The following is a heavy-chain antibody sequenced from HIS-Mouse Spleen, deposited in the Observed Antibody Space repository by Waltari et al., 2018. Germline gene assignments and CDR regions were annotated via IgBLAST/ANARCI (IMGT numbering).Heavy chain of an antibody. CDR1: GGSISSTSSY. Sequence: QLQLQESGPGLVKPSETLSLTCPVSGGSISSTSSYWGWIGQPPGKGLEWIGSIYYSGSTYYNPSLKSRVTISVDTSKNQFSLKLSSVTAADTAVYYCAREIPYSSSWYDWYFDLWGRGTLVTVSS. J-gene: IGHJ2*01. CDR2: IYYSGST. V-gene: IGHV4-39*07. D-gene: IGHD6-13*01. CDR3: AREIPYSSSWYDWYFDL.